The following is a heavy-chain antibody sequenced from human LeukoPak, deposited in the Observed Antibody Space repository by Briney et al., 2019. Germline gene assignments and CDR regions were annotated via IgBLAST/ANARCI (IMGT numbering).Heavy chain of an antibody. D-gene: IGHD3-10*01. CDR1: GGSISSSTYY. CDR3: ARHLVQGVNYFDC. Sequence: SETLSLTCTVSGGSISSSTYYWGWIRQPPGKGLEWIGSIYYSGSTYYNPSLKSRVTISVDTSKNQFSLKLSSVTAADTAVYYCARHLVQGVNYFDCWGQGTLVTVSS. CDR2: IYYSGST. J-gene: IGHJ4*02. V-gene: IGHV4-39*01.